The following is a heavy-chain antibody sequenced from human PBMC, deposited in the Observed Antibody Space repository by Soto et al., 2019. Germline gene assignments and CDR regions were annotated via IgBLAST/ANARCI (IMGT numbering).Heavy chain of an antibody. V-gene: IGHV4-30-2*01. CDR2: IYHSGST. D-gene: IGHD1-26*01. CDR1: GGPISSGGYS. CDR3: AEGGGITRYY. Sequence: QMQLQESGSGLVKPSQTLPLTCAVSGGPISSGGYSWSWIRQPQGKGLEWIGYIYHSGSTYYNPSLKSRVTISVDMSKNQFSLKLSSVTAADTDVYYCAEGGGITRYYWGQGTLVTGSS. J-gene: IGHJ4*02.